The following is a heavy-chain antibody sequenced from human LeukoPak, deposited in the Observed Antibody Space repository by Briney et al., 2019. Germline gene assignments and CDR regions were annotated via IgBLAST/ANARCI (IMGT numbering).Heavy chain of an antibody. CDR3: ARDGRGAYSGNAGYFDY. Sequence: GGSLRLSCAASGFTFSTYAMHWVRQAPGKGLEWVAVISYDGNKKYYTDSVKGRFILSRDNSKNTLDLQMNSLRPEDTAVYYCARDGRGAYSGNAGYFDYWAREPWSPSPQ. CDR1: GFTFSTYA. D-gene: IGHD1-26*01. CDR2: ISYDGNKK. J-gene: IGHJ4*02. V-gene: IGHV3-30-3*01.